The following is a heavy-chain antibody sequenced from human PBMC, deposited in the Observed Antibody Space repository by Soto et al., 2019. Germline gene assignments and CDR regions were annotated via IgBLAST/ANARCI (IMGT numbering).Heavy chain of an antibody. Sequence: GGSLRLSCAASGFTFSTYAMSWVRQAPGKGLEWVSAISGSGVDTYYADSVKGRSTISRDNSKNTLFLQVNSLRVDDTAVYYCVKEIRIFGVVIFHYSGPGTMATVSS. CDR3: VKEIRIFGVVIFHY. CDR2: ISGSGVDT. J-gene: IGHJ4*02. CDR1: GFTFSTYA. V-gene: IGHV3-23*01. D-gene: IGHD3-3*01.